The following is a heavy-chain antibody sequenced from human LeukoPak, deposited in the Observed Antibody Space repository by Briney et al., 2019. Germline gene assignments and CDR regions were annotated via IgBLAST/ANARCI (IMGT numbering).Heavy chain of an antibody. CDR1: GFTFDDYA. J-gene: IGHJ4*02. D-gene: IGHD6-13*01. CDR2: ITWDGDST. CDR3: AKGTSSWHEFDS. V-gene: IGHV3-43D*03. Sequence: PGGSLRLSCAASGFTFDDYAMHWVRQAPGKGLEWVSLITWDGDSTYYADSVKGRLTISRDNSKNYLYLQMNSLRAEDTALYYCAKGTSSWHEFDSWGQGTLVTVSS.